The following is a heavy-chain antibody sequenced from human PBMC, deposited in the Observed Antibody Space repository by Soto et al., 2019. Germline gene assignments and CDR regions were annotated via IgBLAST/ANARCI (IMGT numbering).Heavy chain of an antibody. D-gene: IGHD6-13*01. J-gene: IGHJ4*02. CDR1: GFTFSSYW. Sequence: GGSLRLSCAASGFTFSSYWMSWVRQAPGKGLEWVANMKHDESEKCYEDSVKGRFTISRDNAKNSVYLQMNSLRADDTAVYYAVSGIAAAGADCFDYWGQGALVTVSS. V-gene: IGHV3-7*05. CDR3: VSGIAAAGADCFDY. CDR2: MKHDESEK.